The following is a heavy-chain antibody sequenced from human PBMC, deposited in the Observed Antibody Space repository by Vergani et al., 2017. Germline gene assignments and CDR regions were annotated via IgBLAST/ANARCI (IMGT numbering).Heavy chain of an antibody. CDR3: ARDERMVRGVSDY. J-gene: IGHJ4*02. CDR1: GFTFSSYS. V-gene: IGHV3-48*01. Sequence: EVQLVESGGGLVQPGGSLRLSCAASGFTFSSYSMNWVRQAPGKGRAWVSYISSSSSTIYYADSVKGRFTISRDNAKNSLYLQMNSLRAEDTAVYYCARDERMVRGVSDYWGQGTLVTVSS. CDR2: ISSSSSTI. D-gene: IGHD3-10*01.